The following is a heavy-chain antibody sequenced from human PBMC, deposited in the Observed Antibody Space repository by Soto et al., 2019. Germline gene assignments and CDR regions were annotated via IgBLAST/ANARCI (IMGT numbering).Heavy chain of an antibody. Sequence: QVQLVQSGAEVKKPGASVKVSCKASGYTFTSYGISWVRQAPGQGLEWMGWISAYNGNTNYAQKLQGRVTMTTDTSTSTAYMELRSLRSYDTAVYYWARVTTGTTFFWEYYFDYWGQGTLVTVSS. V-gene: IGHV1-18*01. CDR2: ISAYNGNT. D-gene: IGHD1-1*01. J-gene: IGHJ4*02. CDR1: GYTFTSYG. CDR3: ARVTTGTTFFWEYYFDY.